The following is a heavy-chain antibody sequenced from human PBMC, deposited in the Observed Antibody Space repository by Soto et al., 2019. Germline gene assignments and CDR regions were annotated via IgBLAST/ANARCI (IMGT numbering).Heavy chain of an antibody. CDR3: ARHYDSGSYPFDY. CDR1: GFTFSSYW. CDR2: IKQDGSEK. Sequence: EVQLVESGGGLVQPGGSLRLSCTASGFTFSSYWMSWVRQAPGKGLEWVANIKQDGSEKKYVDSVKGRFTISRDNAKNSLSLQMSSLRAEDTAVYYCARHYDSGSYPFDYWGQGTLVTVSS. D-gene: IGHD3-10*01. J-gene: IGHJ4*02. V-gene: IGHV3-7*01.